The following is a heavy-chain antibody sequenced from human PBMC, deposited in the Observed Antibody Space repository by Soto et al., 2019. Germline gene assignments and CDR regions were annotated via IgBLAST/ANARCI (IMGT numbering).Heavy chain of an antibody. CDR2: ISSSGSII. CDR1: GFTFSDYY. V-gene: IGHV3-11*01. J-gene: IGHJ3*02. CDR3: AKVFGYYDSSGYYALWAFDI. D-gene: IGHD3-22*01. Sequence: PGGSLRLSCAASGFTFSDYYMSWIRQAPGKGLEWVTYISSSGSIIYYADSVKGRFTISRDNAKKTLYLQMNSLRAEDTAVYYCAKVFGYYDSSGYYALWAFDIWGQGTMVTVSS.